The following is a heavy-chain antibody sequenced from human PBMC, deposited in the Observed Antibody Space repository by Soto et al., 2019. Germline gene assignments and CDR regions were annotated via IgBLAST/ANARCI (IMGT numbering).Heavy chain of an antibody. CDR2: ISYDGSNK. Sequence: VQLVESGGGVVQPGRSLRLSCAASGFTFSSYGMHWVRQAPGKGLEWVAVISYDGSNKYYADSVKGRFTISRDNSKNTLYLQMNSLRAEDTAVYYCAKGGLGELLSSFGYWGQGTLVTVSS. J-gene: IGHJ4*02. V-gene: IGHV3-30*18. CDR1: GFTFSSYG. CDR3: AKGGLGELLSSFGY. D-gene: IGHD1-26*01.